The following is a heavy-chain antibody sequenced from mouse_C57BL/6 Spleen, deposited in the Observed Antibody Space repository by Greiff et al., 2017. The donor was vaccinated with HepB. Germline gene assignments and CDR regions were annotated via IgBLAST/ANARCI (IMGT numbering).Heavy chain of an antibody. D-gene: IGHD2-1*01. Sequence: VKLQQPGAELVKPGASVKVSCKASGYTFTSYWMHWVKQRPGQGLEWIGRIHPSDSDTNYNQKFKGKATLTVDKSSSTAYMQLSSLTSEDSAVYYCAISGYGNYEGWFAYWGQGTLVTVSA. CDR3: AISGYGNYEGWFAY. V-gene: IGHV1-74*01. CDR2: IHPSDSDT. CDR1: GYTFTSYW. J-gene: IGHJ3*01.